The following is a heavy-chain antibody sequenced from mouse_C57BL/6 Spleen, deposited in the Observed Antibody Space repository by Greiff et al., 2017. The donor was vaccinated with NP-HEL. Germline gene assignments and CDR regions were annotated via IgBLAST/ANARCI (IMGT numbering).Heavy chain of an antibody. V-gene: IGHV1-82*01. CDR1: GYAFSSSW. Sequence: QVQLKQSGPELVKPGASVKISCKASGYAFSSSWMNWVKQRPGKGLEWIGRIYPGDGDTNYNGKFKGKATLTADKSSSTAYMQLSSLTSEDSAVYCCARSRNYGNYLAWFAYWGQGTLVTVSA. CDR3: ARSRNYGNYLAWFAY. CDR2: IYPGDGDT. D-gene: IGHD2-1*01. J-gene: IGHJ3*01.